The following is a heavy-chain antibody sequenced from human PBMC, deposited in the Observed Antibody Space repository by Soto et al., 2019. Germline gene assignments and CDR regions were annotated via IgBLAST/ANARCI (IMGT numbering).Heavy chain of an antibody. Sequence: SSETLSLTCTVPGGSINSSSYYWGWIRQPPGKGLEWIGSIYYSGSTYYNPSLKSRVTISVDTSKNQFSLKLSSVTAADTAVYYCARHPIVQWPDYWGQGTLVTVSS. V-gene: IGHV4-39*01. D-gene: IGHD6-19*01. CDR1: GGSINSSSYY. J-gene: IGHJ4*02. CDR3: ARHPIVQWPDY. CDR2: IYYSGST.